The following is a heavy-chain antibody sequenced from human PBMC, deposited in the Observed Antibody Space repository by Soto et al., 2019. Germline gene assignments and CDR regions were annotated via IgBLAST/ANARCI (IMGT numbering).Heavy chain of an antibody. D-gene: IGHD2-2*01. CDR3: ARAMRGPGQLLTLYFNSGMAV. CDR1: GYTFASYA. Sequence: WEASGYTFASYARCWARQATGQGVQRLGWISADNGNTNSAQKLQGRVTMTTDTSTSTAYMELRSLRSDDTAVYYCARAMRGPGQLLTLYFNSGMAVRGQRTSVPV. V-gene: IGHV1-18*04. J-gene: IGHJ6*02. CDR2: ISADNGNT.